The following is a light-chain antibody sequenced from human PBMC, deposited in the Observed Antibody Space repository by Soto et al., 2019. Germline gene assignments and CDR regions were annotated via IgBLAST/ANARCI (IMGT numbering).Light chain of an antibody. CDR1: ERLSSVY. J-gene: IGKJ5*01. V-gene: IGKV3-20*01. CDR2: GAS. Sequence: EIVLTQSPGTLSLSPGERATLSCRASERLSSVYLAWYQQRPGQPPRLLIYGASNRATGIPDRFSGSGSGTDFTLIINRLEPEDVAIYYCQQYGGSPRSTVGQGTRLESK. CDR3: QQYGGSPRST.